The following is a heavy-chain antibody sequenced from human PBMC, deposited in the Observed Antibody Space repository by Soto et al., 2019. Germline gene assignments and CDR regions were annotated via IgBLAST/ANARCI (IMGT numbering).Heavy chain of an antibody. J-gene: IGHJ4*02. Sequence: SVKVSCKASGGTFSSYAISWLRQAPGQGLEWMGGIIPIFGTANYAQKFQGRVTITADESTSTAYMELSSLRSEDTAVYYCARSSIEGLYSSGWPFDYWGQGTLVTVSS. D-gene: IGHD6-19*01. CDR2: IIPIFGTA. V-gene: IGHV1-69*13. CDR3: ARSSIEGLYSSGWPFDY. CDR1: GGTFSSYA.